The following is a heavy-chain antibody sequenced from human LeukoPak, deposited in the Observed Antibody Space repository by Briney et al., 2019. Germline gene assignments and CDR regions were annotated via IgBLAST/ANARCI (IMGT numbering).Heavy chain of an antibody. CDR2: IRYDGSNK. CDR1: GFTFSSYG. CDR3: ARDRGTAMALFDY. J-gene: IGHJ4*02. Sequence: GGSLRLSCAASGFTFSSYGMHWVRQAPGKGLEWVAFIRYDGSNKYYADSVKGRFTISRDNSKNTLYLQMNSLRAEDTAVYYCARDRGTAMALFDYWGQGTLVTVSS. D-gene: IGHD5-18*01. V-gene: IGHV3-30*02.